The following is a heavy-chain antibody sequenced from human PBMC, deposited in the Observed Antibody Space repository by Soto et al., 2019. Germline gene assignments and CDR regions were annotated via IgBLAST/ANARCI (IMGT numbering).Heavy chain of an antibody. V-gene: IGHV3-11*01. CDR2: ISSSGSTI. CDR1: GFTFSDYY. Sequence: PGGSLRLSCAASGFTFSDYYMSWIRQAPGKGLEWVSYISSSGSTIYYADSVKGRFTIFRDNAKNSLYLQMNSLRAEDTAVYYCARAMVVTAIYYYYSGMDVWGQGTTVTVSS. J-gene: IGHJ6*02. CDR3: ARAMVVTAIYYYYSGMDV. D-gene: IGHD2-21*02.